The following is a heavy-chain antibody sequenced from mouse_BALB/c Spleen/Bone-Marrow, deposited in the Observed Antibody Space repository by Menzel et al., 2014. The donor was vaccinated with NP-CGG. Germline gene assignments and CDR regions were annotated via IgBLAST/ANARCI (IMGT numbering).Heavy chain of an antibody. V-gene: IGHV1S81*02. Sequence: QVQLQQSGAELVKPGASVKLSCKASGYTFTCYYMYWVKQRPGQGLEWFGEINPSNGGTSFNEKFKNKATLTVDKSSSTAYMQLSSLTSEDSAVYYCSRGRRDALDYWGQGTSVTVSS. CDR3: SRGRRDALDY. CDR2: INPSNGGT. J-gene: IGHJ4*01. CDR1: GYTFTCYY.